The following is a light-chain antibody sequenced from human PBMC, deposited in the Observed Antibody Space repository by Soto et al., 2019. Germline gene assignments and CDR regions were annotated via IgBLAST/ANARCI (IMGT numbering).Light chain of an antibody. CDR2: AAS. CDR3: QQSNSVPHT. J-gene: IGKJ4*01. V-gene: IGKV1-12*01. CDR1: QGISSR. Sequence: DIQMTQSPSSASASVGDRVTITSLASQGISSRLAWYQQKPGKDPNLMIYAASSLQSGAPSRFSGSGSERDFTLSIGSLQREDFATYYCQQSNSVPHTFGGGTKVVIK.